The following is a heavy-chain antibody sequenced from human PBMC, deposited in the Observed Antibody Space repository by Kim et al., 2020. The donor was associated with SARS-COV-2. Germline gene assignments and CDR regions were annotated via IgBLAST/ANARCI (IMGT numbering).Heavy chain of an antibody. CDR3: ARRLSNTSGWGSHYCDL. J-gene: IGHJ4*02. D-gene: IGHD3-10*01. V-gene: IGHV4-34*01. CDR2: INHSGRT. CDR1: GGSFSGYY. Sequence: SETLSLTCAVYGGSFSGYYWSWIRQPPGKGLGWIGEINHSGRTNYNPSLKSRVTISVDTCKNQFSLKLTYVTAADTAVYYCARRLSNTSGWGSHYCDLWGQGTLVTVSS.